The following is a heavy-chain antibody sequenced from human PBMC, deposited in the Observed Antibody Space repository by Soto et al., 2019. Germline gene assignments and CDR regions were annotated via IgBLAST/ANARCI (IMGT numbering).Heavy chain of an antibody. CDR3: ARENNVLPGGYFDY. D-gene: IGHD3-10*01. V-gene: IGHV4-30-2*01. J-gene: IGHJ4*01. CDR1: GGSISSGGYS. CDR2: IYHSGST. Sequence: QLQLQESGSGLVKPSQTLSLTCAVSGGSISSGGYSWSWILQPPGKGLEWIGYIYHSGSTYYNPSLKSRVTISVDRSKNQFSLKLSSVTAADTAVYYFARENNVLPGGYFDYWAHGTLVTVSS.